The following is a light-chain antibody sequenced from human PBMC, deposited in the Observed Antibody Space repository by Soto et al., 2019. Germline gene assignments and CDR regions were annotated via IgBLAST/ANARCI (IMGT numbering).Light chain of an antibody. Sequence: DTRLTQSPSSLSASVGDRVIITCQASQHISDYLNWYQQKPGKAPKLLIYDGTKLETGVPSRFSGSGSGTEFTFTISSLQPEDTATYYCHQYFNPRTFGGGTKVEIK. J-gene: IGKJ4*01. CDR2: DGT. CDR3: HQYFNPRT. V-gene: IGKV1-33*01. CDR1: QHISDY.